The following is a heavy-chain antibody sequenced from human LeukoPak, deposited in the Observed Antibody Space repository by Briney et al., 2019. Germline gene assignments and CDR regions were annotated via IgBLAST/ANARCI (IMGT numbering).Heavy chain of an antibody. CDR2: ISGSGGST. V-gene: IGHV3-23*01. J-gene: IGHJ4*02. Sequence: GGSLRLSCAASGFTFSSYAMSWVRQAPGKGLEWVSAISGSGGSTYYADSVKGRFTISRDNSKNTLYLQMNSLRAEDTAVYYCATDLHHSGDSPVLDHWRQGTLVTVPT. CDR1: GFTFSSYA. CDR3: ATDLHHSGDSPVLDH. D-gene: IGHD4-17*01.